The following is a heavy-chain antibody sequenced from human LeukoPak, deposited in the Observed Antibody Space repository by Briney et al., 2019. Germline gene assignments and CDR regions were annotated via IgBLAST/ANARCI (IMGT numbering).Heavy chain of an antibody. CDR2: IYYSGST. D-gene: IGHD3-16*01. CDR3: ATSTYRLGEYYYYGMDV. CDR1: GGSISSSNYY. J-gene: IGHJ6*02. Sequence: SETLSLTCTVSGGSISSSNYYWGWIRQPPGKGLEWIGSIYYSGSTNYNPSLKSRVTISVDTSKNQFSLKLRFVTAADTAVYYCATSTYRLGEYYYYGMDVWGQGTTVTVSS. V-gene: IGHV4-39*07.